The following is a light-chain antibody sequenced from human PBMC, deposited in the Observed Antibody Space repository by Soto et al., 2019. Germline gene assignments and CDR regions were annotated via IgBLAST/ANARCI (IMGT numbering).Light chain of an antibody. J-gene: IGLJ3*02. V-gene: IGLV2-11*01. Sequence: QSALTQPRSVSGSPGQSVTISCTGTSSDVGGYNFVSWYQQYPGKAPKLIIYDVSKRPSGVPDRFSGSKSGNTASLTISGLQAEDEADYYCGSYTSASALVFGGGTKLTVL. CDR1: SSDVGGYNF. CDR2: DVS. CDR3: GSYTSASALV.